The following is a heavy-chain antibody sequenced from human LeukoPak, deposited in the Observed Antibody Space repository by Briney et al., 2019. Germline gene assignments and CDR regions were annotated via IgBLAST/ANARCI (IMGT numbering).Heavy chain of an antibody. J-gene: IGHJ4*02. CDR2: INHSGST. D-gene: IGHD2-8*01. Sequence: SETLSLTCAVYGGSFSGYYWSWIRQPPGKGLEWIGEINHSGSTNYNPSLKSRVTISVDTSKNQFSLKLSSVTAADTAVYYCARHDRTNGVCDYWGQGTLVTVSS. CDR1: GGSFSGYY. CDR3: ARHDRTNGVCDY. V-gene: IGHV4-34*01.